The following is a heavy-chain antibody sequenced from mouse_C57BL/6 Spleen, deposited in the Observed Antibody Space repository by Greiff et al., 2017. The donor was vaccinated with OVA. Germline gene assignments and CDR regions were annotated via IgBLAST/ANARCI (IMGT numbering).Heavy chain of an antibody. D-gene: IGHD1-1*01. V-gene: IGHV5-16*01. Sequence: DVKLVESEGGLVQPGSSMKLSCTASGFTFSDYYMAWVRQVPEKGLEWVANINYDGSSTYYLDSLKSRFIISRDNAKNILYLQMSSLKSEDTATYYCAREGDYGSSFLYFDYWGQGTTLTVSS. CDR3: AREGDYGSSFLYFDY. CDR2: INYDGSST. CDR1: GFTFSDYY. J-gene: IGHJ2*01.